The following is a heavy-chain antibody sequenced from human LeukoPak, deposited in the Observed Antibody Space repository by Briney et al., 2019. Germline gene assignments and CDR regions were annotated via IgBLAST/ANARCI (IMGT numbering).Heavy chain of an antibody. CDR2: IYNSGST. Sequence: SETLSLTCTVSGGSVSSYYWSWVRQPPGEGLEWIAYIYNSGSTNYNPSLKSRVTISIDASKNQFSLKLSSVTAADTAVYYCARERGYDSSGYYFYYFDYWGQGTLVTVSS. D-gene: IGHD3-22*01. CDR3: ARERGYDSSGYYFYYFDY. V-gene: IGHV4-59*02. CDR1: GGSVSSYY. J-gene: IGHJ4*02.